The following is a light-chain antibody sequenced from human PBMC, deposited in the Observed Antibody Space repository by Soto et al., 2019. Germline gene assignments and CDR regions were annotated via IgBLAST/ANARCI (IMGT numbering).Light chain of an antibody. CDR3: QQYGSSPLMFT. Sequence: EIVLTQSPGTLSLSPGERATLSCRASQNVNSSSLAWYQQIPGQAPRLLIYDTSNRATGIPDRFRGGGSGTDFTLTISRLEPEDFAVYYCQQYGSSPLMFTFGPGTKVDIK. CDR1: QNVNSSS. J-gene: IGKJ3*01. V-gene: IGKV3-20*01. CDR2: DTS.